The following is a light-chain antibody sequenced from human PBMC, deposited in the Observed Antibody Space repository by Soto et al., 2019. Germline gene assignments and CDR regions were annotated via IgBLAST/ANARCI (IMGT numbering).Light chain of an antibody. V-gene: IGKV3-11*01. CDR2: DAS. CDR1: QTVGTD. Sequence: IVLTQSPATLSLSPGERTSLSCRASQTVGTDLAWYQERPGQAPRLLIFDASTRATGLPPRISGSRSGSYFTLTISSLDPEYFALYYCQQRTAWPFTFGGGTSVLIK. CDR3: QQRTAWPFT. J-gene: IGKJ4*01.